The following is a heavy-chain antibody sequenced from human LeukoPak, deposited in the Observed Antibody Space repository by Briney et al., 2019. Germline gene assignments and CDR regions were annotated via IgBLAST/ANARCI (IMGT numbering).Heavy chain of an antibody. Sequence: GGSLRLSCAASGFSFSSYAMSWVRQAPGKGLEWVSAISGSGGNTYYADSVRGRFTISRDNSKNTLYLQMNSLRAEDTAVYYCAKHYGGTSGSYPFDYWGQGTLVTVSS. CDR3: AKHYGGTSGSYPFDY. V-gene: IGHV3-23*01. CDR1: GFSFSSYA. CDR2: ISGSGGNT. J-gene: IGHJ4*02. D-gene: IGHD1-26*01.